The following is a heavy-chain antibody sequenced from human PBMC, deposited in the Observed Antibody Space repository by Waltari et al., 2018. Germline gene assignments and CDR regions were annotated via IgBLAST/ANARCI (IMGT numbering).Heavy chain of an antibody. V-gene: IGHV1-69*04. CDR2: IIPLLCIA. J-gene: IGHJ5*02. CDR3: AREGQQLEGGFDP. D-gene: IGHD6-13*01. CDR1: GGTFSSYA. Sequence: QVQLVQSGAEVKKPGSSGKVSCKASGGTFSSYAISWVGQAPGEGLGWMGGIIPLLCIANYAQKFQGRVTIPADESTRTAYMELSSLRSEDTAVYYCAREGQQLEGGFDPWGQGTLVPVSS.